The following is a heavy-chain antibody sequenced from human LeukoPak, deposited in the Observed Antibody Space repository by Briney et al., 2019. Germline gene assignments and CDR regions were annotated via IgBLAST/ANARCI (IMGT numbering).Heavy chain of an antibody. CDR1: GYTFTSYG. V-gene: IGHV1-18*01. CDR3: ARASSITIFGVVTPFDY. CDR2: ISAYNGNT. D-gene: IGHD3-3*01. J-gene: IGHJ4*02. Sequence: GASVKVSCKASGYTFTSYGISWVRQAPGQGLEWMGWISAYNGNTNYAQKLQGRVTMTRDTSISTAYMELSRLRSDYTAVYYCARASSITIFGVVTPFDYWGQGTLVTVSS.